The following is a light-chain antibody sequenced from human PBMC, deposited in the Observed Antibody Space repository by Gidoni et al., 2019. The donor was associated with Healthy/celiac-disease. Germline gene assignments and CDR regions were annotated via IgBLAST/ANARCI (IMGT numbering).Light chain of an antibody. J-gene: IGKJ3*01. Sequence: DIHLTQSPSSLSASVGDRVTITCRASQGINNYLAWYQQKPGNAPKFLIYSASTLQRGVPSRFSGSGSGTEFTLTINSLQPEDFATYYCQQSKSFPFTFGPGTKVDI. CDR2: SAS. V-gene: IGKV1-9*01. CDR1: QGINNY. CDR3: QQSKSFPFT.